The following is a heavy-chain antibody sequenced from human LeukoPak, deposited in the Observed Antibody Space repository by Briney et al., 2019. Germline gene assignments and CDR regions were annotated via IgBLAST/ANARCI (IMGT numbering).Heavy chain of an antibody. CDR1: GFTFSSYS. CDR2: ISSSSSTI. CDR3: ARELWFGELLPDYYFDY. J-gene: IGHJ4*02. V-gene: IGHV3-48*04. Sequence: GGSLRLSSAASGFTFSSYSMNWVRQAPGKGLEWVSYISSSSSTIYYADSVKGRFTISRDNAKNSLYLQMNSLRAEDTAVYYCARELWFGELLPDYYFDYWGQGTLVTVSS. D-gene: IGHD3-10*01.